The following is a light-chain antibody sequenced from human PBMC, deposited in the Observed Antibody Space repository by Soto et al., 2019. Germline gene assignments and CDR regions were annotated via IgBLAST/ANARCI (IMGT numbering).Light chain of an antibody. CDR1: FSDVGGYDY. V-gene: IGLV2-14*01. CDR2: EVT. CDR3: SSHTRGSTRV. Sequence: QSVLTQPASVSGSPVQSIAISCTGTFSDVGGYDYVSWYQQHPDKAPKLMIYEVTKPPSGVSNRFSGSKSSNTAYLTISGLHPEDEADYYCSSHTRGSTRVFGSGTKLTVL. J-gene: IGLJ1*01.